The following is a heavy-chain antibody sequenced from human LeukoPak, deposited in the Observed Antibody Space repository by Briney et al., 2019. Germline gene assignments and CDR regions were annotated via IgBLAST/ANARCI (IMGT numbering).Heavy chain of an antibody. CDR1: GYTFTGYY. CDR2: MNPNSGNT. Sequence: GASVKVSCKASGYTFTGYYMYWVRQAPGQGLEWMGWMNPNSGNTGYAQKFQGRVIMTRNTSISTAYMELSSLRSEDTAVYYCARGLAVKKWLRFRYYYYYMDVWGKGTTVTISS. CDR3: ARGLAVKKWLRFRYYYYYMDV. J-gene: IGHJ6*03. D-gene: IGHD5-12*01. V-gene: IGHV1-8*02.